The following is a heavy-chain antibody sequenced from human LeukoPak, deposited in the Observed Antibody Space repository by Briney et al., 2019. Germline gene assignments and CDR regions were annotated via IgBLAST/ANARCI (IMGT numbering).Heavy chain of an antibody. D-gene: IGHD6-13*01. CDR1: GYTFTDYP. CDR2: IDTNTGNP. J-gene: IGHJ6*02. Sequence: ASVKVSCKASGYTFTDYPINWVRQAPGQGLEWMGWIDTNTGNPTYAQGFTGRFVFSLDTSVSTAYLQISSLKAEDTAVYYCARVPAPTKQYYYYYGMDVWGQGTTVTVSS. V-gene: IGHV7-4-1*02. CDR3: ARVPAPTKQYYYYYGMDV.